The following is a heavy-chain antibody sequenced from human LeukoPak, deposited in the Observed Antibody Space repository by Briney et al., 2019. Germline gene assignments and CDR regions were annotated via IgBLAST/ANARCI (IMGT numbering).Heavy chain of an antibody. V-gene: IGHV1-18*01. Sequence: GASVKVSCKASGYTFTSYGISWVRQAPGQGLEWMGWISAYNGNTNYAQKLQGRVTMTTDTSTSTAYMELRSLRSDDTAVYYCARDSTTWYQLLWTSPYYYYYYYMDVWGKGTTVTISS. CDR3: ARDSTTWYQLLWTSPYYYYYYYMDV. CDR1: GYTFTSYG. CDR2: ISAYNGNT. D-gene: IGHD2-2*01. J-gene: IGHJ6*03.